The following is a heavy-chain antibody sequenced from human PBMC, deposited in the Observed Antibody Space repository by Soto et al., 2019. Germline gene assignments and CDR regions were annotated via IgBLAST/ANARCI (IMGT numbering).Heavy chain of an antibody. J-gene: IGHJ6*03. CDR3: ARHWPYCTSSNCYRPYYYYYMDA. Sequence: PSETLSLTCTVSGASINNYYWSWIRQSPGKGLEWIGYIYYNGSTNYNPSLKSRVTISIDTSKKQFSLKVSSVTAADTAVYYCARHWPYCTSSNCYRPYYYYYMDAWGKGTTVTVS. V-gene: IGHV4-59*08. CDR1: GASINNYY. CDR2: IYYNGST. D-gene: IGHD2-2*01.